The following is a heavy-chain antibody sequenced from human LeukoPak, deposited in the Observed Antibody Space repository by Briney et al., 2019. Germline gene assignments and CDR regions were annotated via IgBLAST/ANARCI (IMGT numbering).Heavy chain of an antibody. CDR2: ISWNSGSI. V-gene: IGHV3-9*01. D-gene: IGHD3-22*01. CDR3: AKSSRREIVVAHFRFDP. J-gene: IGHJ5*02. CDR1: GFTFDDYA. Sequence: PGGSLRLSCAASGFTFDDYAMHWVRQAPGKGLEWVSGISWNSGSIGYADSVKGRFTISRDNAKNSLYLQMNSLRAEDTALYYCAKSSRREIVVAHFRFDPWGQGTLVTVSS.